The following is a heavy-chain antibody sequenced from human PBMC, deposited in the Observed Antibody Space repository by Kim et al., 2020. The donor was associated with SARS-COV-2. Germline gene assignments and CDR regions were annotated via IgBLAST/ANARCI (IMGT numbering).Heavy chain of an antibody. CDR1: GYTFSSYY. Sequence: ASVKVSCKASGYTFSSYYLHWVRQAPGQGLEWMGIIFPGDGVATYAQKFQGRLTMTRDTSTSTLYMELSSLTSEDTAMYYCAREVGATDYWGQGTLVTVSS. CDR3: AREVGATDY. J-gene: IGHJ4*02. CDR2: IFPGDGVA. D-gene: IGHD1-26*01. V-gene: IGHV1-46*01.